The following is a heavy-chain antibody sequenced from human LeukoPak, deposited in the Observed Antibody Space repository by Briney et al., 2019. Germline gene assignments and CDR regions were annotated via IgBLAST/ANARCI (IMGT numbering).Heavy chain of an antibody. CDR3: ARGPGVAWYFDL. V-gene: IGHV4-38-2*02. Sequence: SETLSLTCTVSGYSIRSGYYWGWIRQPPGKGLEWIGSIYHSGGTYYNPSLKSRVTISVDTSKNQFSLKLSSVTAADAAVYYCARGPGVAWYFDLWGRGTLVTVSS. D-gene: IGHD2-15*01. CDR1: GYSIRSGYY. J-gene: IGHJ2*01. CDR2: IYHSGGT.